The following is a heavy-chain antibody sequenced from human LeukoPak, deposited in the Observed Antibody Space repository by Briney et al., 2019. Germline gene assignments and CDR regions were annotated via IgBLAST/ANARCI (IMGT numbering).Heavy chain of an antibody. CDR1: DYLLSTSGGG. CDR2: IYWHDDK. Sequence: SGPTLVKPTQTLTLTYTFSDYLLSTSGGGVGWIRQPPGKALEWLTLIYWHDDKRYSPSLKSRLTITKDSSKNQVVLTITNMDAEDTATYCCAHSLETFGKLFRSSCFDYWGQGTLVTVSS. D-gene: IGHD3-10*01. V-gene: IGHV2-5*01. CDR3: AHSLETFGKLFRSSCFDY. J-gene: IGHJ4*02.